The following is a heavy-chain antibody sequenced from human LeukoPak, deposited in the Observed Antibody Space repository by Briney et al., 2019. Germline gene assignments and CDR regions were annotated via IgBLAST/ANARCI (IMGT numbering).Heavy chain of an antibody. CDR3: ATDLVRADYYDSSGYYPPLSC. V-gene: IGHV1-24*01. J-gene: IGHJ4*02. Sequence: GASVKVSCKVSGYTLTELSMHWVRQAPGKGLEWMGGFDPEDGETIYAQKFQGRVTMTEDTSTDTAYMELRSLRSEDTAVYYCATDLVRADYYDSSGYYPPLSCWGQGTLVTVSS. D-gene: IGHD3-22*01. CDR1: GYTLTELS. CDR2: FDPEDGET.